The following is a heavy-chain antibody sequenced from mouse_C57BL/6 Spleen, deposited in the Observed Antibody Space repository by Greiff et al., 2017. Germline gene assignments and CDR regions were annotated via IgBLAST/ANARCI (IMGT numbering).Heavy chain of an antibody. V-gene: IGHV1-69*01. CDR3: ARKGDYDWFAY. CDR2: IDPSDSST. CDR1: GYTFTSYW. Sequence: QVQLQQSGAELVMPGASVKLSCKASGYTFTSYWMHWVKQRPGQGLEWIGEIDPSDSSTNYNQKFKGKSTLTVDKSSSTAYMQLSSLPSEDSAVYYCARKGDYDWFAYWGQGTLVTVSA. D-gene: IGHD2-4*01. J-gene: IGHJ3*01.